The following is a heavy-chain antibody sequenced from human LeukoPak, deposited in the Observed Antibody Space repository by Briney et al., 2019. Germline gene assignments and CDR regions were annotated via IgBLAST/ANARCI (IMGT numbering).Heavy chain of an antibody. J-gene: IGHJ4*02. CDR3: ARGVSSGWYYSYFGY. D-gene: IGHD6-19*01. Sequence: ASVKLSCKASGYTFTGYYMHWVRQAPGQGLEWMGWINPNSGGTNYAQKFQGRVTMTRDTSISTAYMELSRLRSDDTAVYYCARGVSSGWYYSYFGYWGQGTLVTVSS. CDR1: GYTFTGYY. V-gene: IGHV1-2*02. CDR2: INPNSGGT.